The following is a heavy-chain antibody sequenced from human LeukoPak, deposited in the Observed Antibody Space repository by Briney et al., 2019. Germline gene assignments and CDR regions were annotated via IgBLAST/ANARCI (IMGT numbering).Heavy chain of an antibody. V-gene: IGHV4-34*01. CDR2: INHSGST. Sequence: PSETLSLTCAVYGGSFSGYYWSWIRQPPGKGLEWIGEINHSGSTNYNPSLKSRVTISVDPSKNQFSLKLSSVTAADTAVYYCAREGGIAARAGSFDPWGQGTLVTVSS. J-gene: IGHJ5*02. CDR1: GGSFSGYY. CDR3: AREGGIAARAGSFDP. D-gene: IGHD6-6*01.